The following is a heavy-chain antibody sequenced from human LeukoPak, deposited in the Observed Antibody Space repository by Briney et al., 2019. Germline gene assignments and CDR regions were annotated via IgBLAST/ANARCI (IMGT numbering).Heavy chain of an antibody. CDR2: IIPIFGTA. V-gene: IGHV1-69*13. CDR1: GYTFTSYG. Sequence: GASVKVSCKASGYTFTSYGISWVRQAPGQGLEWMGGIIPIFGTANYAQKFQGRVTITADESTSTAYMELSSLRSEDTAVYYCARGRIFGVVTSLDYWGQGTLVTVSS. CDR3: ARGRIFGVVTSLDY. D-gene: IGHD3-3*01. J-gene: IGHJ4*02.